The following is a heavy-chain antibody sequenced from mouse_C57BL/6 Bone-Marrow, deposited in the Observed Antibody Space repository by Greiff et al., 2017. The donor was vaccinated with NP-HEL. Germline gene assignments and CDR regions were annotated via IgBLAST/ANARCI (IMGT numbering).Heavy chain of an antibody. D-gene: IGHD1-1*01. CDR2: INYDGSST. Sequence: EVHLVESEGGLVQPGSSMKLSCTASGFTFSDYYMAWVRQVPEKGLEWVANINYDGSSTYYLDSLKSRFIISRDNAKNILYLQMSSLKSEDTATYYCARDRDYGSSFITRAMDYWGQGTSVTVSS. CDR1: GFTFSDYY. CDR3: ARDRDYGSSFITRAMDY. J-gene: IGHJ4*01. V-gene: IGHV5-16*01.